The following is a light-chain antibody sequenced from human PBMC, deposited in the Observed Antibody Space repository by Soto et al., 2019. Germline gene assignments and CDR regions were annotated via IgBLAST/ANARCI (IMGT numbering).Light chain of an antibody. CDR2: KVS. CDR3: MQGSHWPRT. J-gene: IGKJ1*01. V-gene: IGKV2-30*01. Sequence: EVVMTQSPLSLLVTLGQPASISCSSSQSLVNSDGNTYLNWFHQRPGQSPRRLIYKVSNRDSGVPDRFSGSGSGTDFTLRISRVEAEDVGVYYCMQGSHWPRTFGQGTRVEIK. CDR1: QSLVNSDGNTY.